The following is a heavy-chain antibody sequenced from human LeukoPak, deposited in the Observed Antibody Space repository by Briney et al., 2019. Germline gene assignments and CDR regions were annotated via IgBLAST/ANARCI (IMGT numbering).Heavy chain of an antibody. CDR2: IYYSGST. CDR3: ARQRGSSSWRWFDP. Sequence: SETLSLTCTVSGGSISSGSYYWGWIRQPPGKGLEWIGSIYYSGSTYYNPSLKSRVTISVDTSKNQFSLKLSSVTAADTAVYYCARQRGSSSWRWFDPWGQGTLVTVSS. CDR1: GGSISSGSYY. V-gene: IGHV4-39*01. D-gene: IGHD6-13*01. J-gene: IGHJ5*02.